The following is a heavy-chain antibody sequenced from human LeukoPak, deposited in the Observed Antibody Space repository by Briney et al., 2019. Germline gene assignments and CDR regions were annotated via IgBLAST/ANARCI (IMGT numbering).Heavy chain of an antibody. V-gene: IGHV4-59*08. D-gene: IGHD3-9*01. Sequence: SETLSLTCTVSGGSSSSYCWSWIRQPPGKGLEWIGYIYYSGSTDYNPSLYNPSLKSRVTISVDTSKNQFSLKLSSLTAADTAVYYCARHGPLNAFDIWGQGTMVTVSS. CDR1: GGSSSSYC. CDR2: IYYSGST. J-gene: IGHJ3*02. CDR3: ARHGPLNAFDI.